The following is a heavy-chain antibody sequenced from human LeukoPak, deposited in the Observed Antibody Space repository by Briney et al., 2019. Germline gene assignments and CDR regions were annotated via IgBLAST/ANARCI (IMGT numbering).Heavy chain of an antibody. CDR2: IIPILGIA. V-gene: IGHV1-69*04. CDR1: GGTFSSYA. CDR3: ARGTATYSHYDYVWGSYRYRYFDY. D-gene: IGHD3-16*02. Sequence: ASVKVSCKASGGTFSSYAISWVRQAPGQGLEWMGRIIPILGIANYAQKFQGRVTMTRNTSISTAYMELSSLRSEDTAVYYCARGTATYSHYDYVWGSYRYRYFDYWGQGTLVTVSS. J-gene: IGHJ4*02.